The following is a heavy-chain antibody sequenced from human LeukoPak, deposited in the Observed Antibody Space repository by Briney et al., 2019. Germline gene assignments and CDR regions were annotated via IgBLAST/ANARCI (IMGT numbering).Heavy chain of an antibody. J-gene: IGHJ4*02. CDR1: GFTFSSYA. D-gene: IGHD6-19*01. CDR2: ISGSGGST. V-gene: IGHV3-23*01. CDR3: AKDKQWLVRAYGY. Sequence: GGSLRLSCAASGFTFSSYAMSGVRQAPGKGLEWVSAISGSGGSTYYADSVKGRFTISRDNSKNTLYLQMNSLRAEDTAVYYCAKDKQWLVRAYGYWGQGTLVTVSS.